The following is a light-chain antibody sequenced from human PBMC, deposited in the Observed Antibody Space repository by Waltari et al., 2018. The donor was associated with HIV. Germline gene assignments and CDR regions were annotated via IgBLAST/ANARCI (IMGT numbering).Light chain of an antibody. CDR3: QQYYSTPLT. J-gene: IGKJ4*01. V-gene: IGKV4-1*01. Sequence: DIVMTQSPASLAVALGERAPINCKSSQSVLYSSNNKNYLAWYQQKPGQPPKLLIYWASTREFGVPDRFSGSGSGTDFTLTISSLQAEDVALYYCQQYYSTPLTFGGGTKVEIK. CDR1: QSVLYSSNNKNY. CDR2: WAS.